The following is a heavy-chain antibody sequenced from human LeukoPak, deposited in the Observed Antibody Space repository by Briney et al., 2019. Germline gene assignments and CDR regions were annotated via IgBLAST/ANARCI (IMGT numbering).Heavy chain of an antibody. CDR2: IYTSGST. D-gene: IGHD3-9*01. CDR1: GGSISSYY. J-gene: IGHJ5*02. V-gene: IGHV4-4*07. CDR3: AREGKDTYYDILTGERYNWFDP. Sequence: PSETLSLTCTVSGGSISSYYWSWIRQPAGKGLEWIGRIYTSGSTNYNPSLKSRVTMSVDTSKNQFSLKLSSVTAADTAVYYCAREGKDTYYDILTGERYNWFDPWGQGTLVTVSS.